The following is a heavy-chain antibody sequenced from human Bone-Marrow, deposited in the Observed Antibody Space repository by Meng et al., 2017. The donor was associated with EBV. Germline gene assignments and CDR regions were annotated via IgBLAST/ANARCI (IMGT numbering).Heavy chain of an antibody. CDR1: GYPFTGFF. CDR2: INPGNGNT. Sequence: QVPLVQSGAEVRKPGTSIKVSCKTSGYPFTGFFIHWVRQAPGQGLEWMGWINPGNGNTKYSQKFQGRVTITRDTSASTAYMELSSLRSEDTAVYYCARLDYFDYWGQGTLVTVSS. CDR3: ARLDYFDY. V-gene: IGHV1-3*01. J-gene: IGHJ4*02.